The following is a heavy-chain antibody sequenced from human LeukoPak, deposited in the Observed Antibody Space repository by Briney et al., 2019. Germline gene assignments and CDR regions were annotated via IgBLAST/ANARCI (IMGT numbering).Heavy chain of an antibody. V-gene: IGHV3-15*01. Sequence: GGSLRLSCVTSGFTFSNAWMSWVRQAPGKGLEYVGQIRSKSDGGAIHYAAPVRGRFIISRDDSRNTMYLQMNSLKADDTGLYYCSTLACDATTCPDYWGQGTPVTVSS. CDR3: STLACDATTCPDY. CDR2: IRSKSDGGAI. CDR1: GFTFSNAW. D-gene: IGHD1-14*01. J-gene: IGHJ4*02.